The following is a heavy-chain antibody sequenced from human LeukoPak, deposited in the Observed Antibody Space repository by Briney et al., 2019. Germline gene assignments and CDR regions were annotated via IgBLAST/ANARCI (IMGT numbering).Heavy chain of an antibody. CDR3: ARLSAWYASR. D-gene: IGHD6-19*01. Sequence: GGSLRLSCAASGFIFSNYWMTWVRQAPGKGLEWVANIKQDGSEKYYVDSVKGRFTISRDNAKNSLYLQMNSLRAEDTAVYYCARLSAWYASRWGQGTLVTVSS. J-gene: IGHJ4*02. CDR2: IKQDGSEK. CDR1: GFIFSNYW. V-gene: IGHV3-7*01.